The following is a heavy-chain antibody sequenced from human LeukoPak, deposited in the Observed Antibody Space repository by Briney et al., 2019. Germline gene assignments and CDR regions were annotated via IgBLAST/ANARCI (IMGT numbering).Heavy chain of an antibody. Sequence: SVKVSCKASGATFTSKTISWVRQAPGQGLEWMGRIIPMYDIKDYAQKFKGRVTITADKSTSTAYMELSSLTSEDTAVYYCARDRIVGPMESAFDIWGQGTMVTVSP. CDR2: IIPMYDIK. CDR1: GATFTSKT. D-gene: IGHD1-26*01. V-gene: IGHV1-69*04. J-gene: IGHJ3*02. CDR3: ARDRIVGPMESAFDI.